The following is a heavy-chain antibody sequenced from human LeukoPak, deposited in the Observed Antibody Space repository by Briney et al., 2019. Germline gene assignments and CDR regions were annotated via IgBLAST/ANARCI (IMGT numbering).Heavy chain of an antibody. CDR3: ARNYDSSGYTTFAY. D-gene: IGHD3-22*01. V-gene: IGHV4-59*12. CDR1: GGSISSYY. J-gene: IGHJ4*02. CDR2: IYYSGGT. Sequence: PSETLSLTCSVSGGSISSYYWSWIRQPPGKGLEWIGNIYYSGGTNYNPSLKSRVTISVDTSKNQFSLKLSSVTAADTAVYYCARNYDSSGYTTFAYWGQGTLVTVSS.